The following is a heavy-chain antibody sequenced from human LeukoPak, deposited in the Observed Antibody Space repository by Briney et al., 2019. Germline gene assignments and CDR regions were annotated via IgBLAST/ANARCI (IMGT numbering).Heavy chain of an antibody. V-gene: IGHV1-18*01. D-gene: IGHD4-23*01. CDR3: ARDHRKHSYGGNSVGYFDY. CDR2: INPYNGDT. Sequence: GASVKVSCKASGYTFTSYDINWVRQAPGQGLEWMGWINPYNGDTNYAQKLQGRVTMTTDTSTSTAYMEVRSLRSDDTAVYYCARDHRKHSYGGNSVGYFDYWGQGTLVTVSS. J-gene: IGHJ4*02. CDR1: GYTFTSYD.